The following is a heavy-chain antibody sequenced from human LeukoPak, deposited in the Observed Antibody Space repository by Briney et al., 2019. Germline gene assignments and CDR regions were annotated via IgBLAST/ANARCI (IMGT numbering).Heavy chain of an antibody. CDR2: ISSSSSTI. CDR1: GFSFGDYY. CDR3: ARVQPPPAVVTPRYYYYGMDV. J-gene: IGHJ6*02. Sequence: GGSLRLSCAASGFSFGDYYMSWVRQAPGKGLEWVSYISSSSSTIYYADSVKGRFTISRDNAKNSLYLQMNSLRDEDTAVYYCARVQPPPAVVTPRYYYYGMDVWGQGTTVTVSS. D-gene: IGHD4-23*01. V-gene: IGHV3-11*04.